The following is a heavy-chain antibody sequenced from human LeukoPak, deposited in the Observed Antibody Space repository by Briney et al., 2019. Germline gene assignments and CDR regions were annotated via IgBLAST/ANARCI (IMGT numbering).Heavy chain of an antibody. CDR2: ISASGGST. CDR3: AKHRDNGNSSGYYDFEF. CDR1: GFTFSSYA. V-gene: IGHV3-23*01. J-gene: IGHJ4*02. D-gene: IGHD3-22*01. Sequence: PGGSLRLSCAASGFTFSSYAMYWVRQAPGTGLEWVSAISASGGSTYYADSVKGRFTISRDNSKNTLYLQMNSLRAEDTALYYCAKHRDNGNSSGYYDFEFWGQGTLVTVSS.